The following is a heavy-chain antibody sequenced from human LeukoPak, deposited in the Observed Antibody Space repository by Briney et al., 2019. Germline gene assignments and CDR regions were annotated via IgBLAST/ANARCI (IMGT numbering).Heavy chain of an antibody. Sequence: GRSLRLSCAASGFTFSSYGMHWVRQAPGKGLEWVAVIWYDGSNKYYADSVKGRFTISRDNSKNTLYLQMNCLRAEDTAVYYCARGGIAAAGPVPFDYWGQGTLVTVSS. CDR2: IWYDGSNK. CDR1: GFTFSSYG. D-gene: IGHD6-13*01. V-gene: IGHV3-33*01. J-gene: IGHJ4*02. CDR3: ARGGIAAAGPVPFDY.